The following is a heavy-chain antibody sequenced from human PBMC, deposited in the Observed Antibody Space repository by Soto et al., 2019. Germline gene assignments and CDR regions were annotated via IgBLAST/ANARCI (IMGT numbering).Heavy chain of an antibody. CDR1: GFTFSSYG. J-gene: IGHJ4*02. V-gene: IGHV3-33*01. D-gene: IGHD1-7*01. CDR2: IWYDGSNK. Sequence: GGSLRLSCAASGFTFSSYGMHWVRQAPGKGLEWVAVIWYDGSNKYYVDSVKGRFTISRDNSKNTLYLQMNSLRAEDTAVYYCARVLNYPAQGLDYWGQGTLVTVSS. CDR3: ARVLNYPAQGLDY.